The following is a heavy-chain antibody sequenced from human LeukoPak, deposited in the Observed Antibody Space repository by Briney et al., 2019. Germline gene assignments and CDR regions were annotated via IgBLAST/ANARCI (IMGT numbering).Heavy chain of an antibody. CDR1: GYTFTGHY. CDR2: INPSSGDT. D-gene: IGHD6-19*01. J-gene: IGHJ4*02. CDR3: ARDGQWGTDY. V-gene: IGHV1-2*02. Sequence: ASVKVSCKASGYTFTGHYMHWVRQAPGQGLEWMGWINPSSGDTNYAQKFQGRVTMTSDTSISTGYMELSRLRSDDTAVYYCARDGQWGTDYWGQGTLVTVSS.